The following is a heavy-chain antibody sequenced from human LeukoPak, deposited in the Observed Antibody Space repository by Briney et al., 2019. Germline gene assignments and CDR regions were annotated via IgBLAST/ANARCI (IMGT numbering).Heavy chain of an antibody. V-gene: IGHV3-53*01. CDR2: IYSDGRT. Sequence: GGSLRLSSASSGFIVYCIYISRLGQAPGKGLEWVSVIYSDGRTKYADSVKARFTISRDNSKKTVYLQMNRLIVEDTAVYYCGRATIDNWGQGTLVTVSS. CDR1: GFIVYCIY. CDR3: GRATIDN. J-gene: IGHJ4*02.